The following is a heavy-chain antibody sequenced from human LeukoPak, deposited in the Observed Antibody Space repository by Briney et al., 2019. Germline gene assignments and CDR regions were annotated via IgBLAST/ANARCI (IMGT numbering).Heavy chain of an antibody. V-gene: IGHV4-39*01. J-gene: IGHJ4*02. CDR2: IYYSGST. Sequence: SETLSLTCTVSGGSISSSSYYWGWIRQPPGKGLEWIGSIYYSGSTYYNPSLKSRLTISVDTSKNQFSLKLSSVTAADTAVYYCARRGYSYVEFDYWGQGTLVTVSS. D-gene: IGHD5-18*01. CDR1: GGSISSSSYY. CDR3: ARRGYSYVEFDY.